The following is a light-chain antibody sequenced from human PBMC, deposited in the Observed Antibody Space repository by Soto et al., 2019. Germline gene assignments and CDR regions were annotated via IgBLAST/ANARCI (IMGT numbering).Light chain of an antibody. CDR2: SAS. CDR1: PSVSGDY. J-gene: IGKJ5*01. Sequence: IVLAQAPGALSLSPGERATLSCRCSPSVSGDYLAWYQQKPGQAPRLLIYSASLKPAGIPDRFSGSGSATDFTLTISRLEPEDFALFYCHQYGSSPITFGQGTRPENK. V-gene: IGKV3-20*01. CDR3: HQYGSSPIT.